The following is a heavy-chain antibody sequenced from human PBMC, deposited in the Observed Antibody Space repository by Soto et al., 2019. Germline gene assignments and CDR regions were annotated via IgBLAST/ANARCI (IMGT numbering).Heavy chain of an antibody. CDR3: ARASSSSSAADY. Sequence: QVQLQESGPGLVKPSQTLSLTCNVSGESISSGGYYWSWIRQHPGKGLEWIGYIYDRESAYYNPCRKSRVTISIDNSKNHCAMRLSSVTGADRAVYYCARASSSSSAADYWGQGTLVTVSS. V-gene: IGHV4-31*03. CDR2: IYDRESA. CDR1: GESISSGGYY. J-gene: IGHJ4*02. D-gene: IGHD6-6*01.